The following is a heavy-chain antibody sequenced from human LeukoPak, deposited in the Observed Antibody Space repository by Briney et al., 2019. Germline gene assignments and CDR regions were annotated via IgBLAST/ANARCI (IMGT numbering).Heavy chain of an antibody. CDR3: ARGSEWRWLDFDL. CDR1: GGSISSYY. CDR2: IHSSGST. Sequence: SETLSLTCTVSGGSISSYYWSWIRQPPGKGLEWIGYIHSSGSTNYNPSLKSRVTISVDTSQNQFSLKLSSVTAADTAVYYCARGSEWRWLDFDLWGRGTLVTVSS. J-gene: IGHJ2*01. V-gene: IGHV4-59*01. D-gene: IGHD5-24*01.